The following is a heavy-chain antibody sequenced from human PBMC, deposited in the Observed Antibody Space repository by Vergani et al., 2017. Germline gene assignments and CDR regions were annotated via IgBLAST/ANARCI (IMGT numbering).Heavy chain of an antibody. CDR2: ISYDGSNK. V-gene: IGHV3-30*18. CDR1: GFTFSSYG. D-gene: IGHD6-13*01. Sequence: QVQLVESGGGVVQPGRSLRLSCAASGFTFSSYGMHWVRQAPGKGLEWVAVISYDGSNKYYADSVKGRFTISRDNSKNTLYLQMNSLRAEDTAVYYCAKFPYSSSWGGPYYFDYWGQGTLVTVSS. J-gene: IGHJ4*02. CDR3: AKFPYSSSWGGPYYFDY.